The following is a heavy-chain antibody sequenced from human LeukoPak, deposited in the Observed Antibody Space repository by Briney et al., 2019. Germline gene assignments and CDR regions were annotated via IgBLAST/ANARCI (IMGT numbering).Heavy chain of an antibody. CDR3: ARDGGSGWFTNYFDY. D-gene: IGHD6-19*01. CDR2: IKQDGSEK. V-gene: IGHV3-7*01. J-gene: IGHJ4*02. Sequence: GGSLRLSCAASGFTFSSYWMSWVRQAPGKGLEWVSNIKQDGSEKYYVDSVKGRFTISRDNAKNSLYLQMNSLRAEDTAVYYCARDGGSGWFTNYFDYWGQGTLVTVSS. CDR1: GFTFSSYW.